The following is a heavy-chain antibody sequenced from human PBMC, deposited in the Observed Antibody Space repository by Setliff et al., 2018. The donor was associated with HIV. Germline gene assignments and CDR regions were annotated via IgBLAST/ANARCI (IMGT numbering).Heavy chain of an antibody. CDR1: GYTFTSYG. Sequence: ASVKVSCKASGYTFTSYGISWVRQAPGQGLEWMGWISAYNGNTNYAQKLKGRVTMTTDTSTSTAYMEVRSLRSDDTAVYYCARAGPLMITFGGPPDYWGQGTLVTVSS. CDR2: ISAYNGNT. D-gene: IGHD3-16*01. J-gene: IGHJ4*02. CDR3: ARAGPLMITFGGPPDY. V-gene: IGHV1-18*01.